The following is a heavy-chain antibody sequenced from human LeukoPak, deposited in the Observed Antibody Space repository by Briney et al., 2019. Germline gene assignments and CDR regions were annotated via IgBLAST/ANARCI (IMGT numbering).Heavy chain of an antibody. CDR2: TNHSGST. CDR3: ARGIKNQPNNYYYGMDV. CDR1: GGSFSGYY. J-gene: IGHJ6*02. V-gene: IGHV4-34*01. D-gene: IGHD2-2*01. Sequence: SETLSLTCAVYGGSFSGYYWSWIRQPPGKGLEWIGETNHSGSTNYNPSLKSRVTISVDTSKNQFSLKLSSVTAADTAVYYCARGIKNQPNNYYYGMDVWGQGTTVTVSS.